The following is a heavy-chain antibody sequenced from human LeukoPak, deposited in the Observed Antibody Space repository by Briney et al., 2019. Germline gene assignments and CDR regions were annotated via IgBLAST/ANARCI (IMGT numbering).Heavy chain of an antibody. CDR1: GFTFSSYG. Sequence: GALRLSCAASGFTFSSYGMSWVRQAPGKGLEWVSAISGSGGSTYYADSVKGRFTISRDNSKNTLYLQMNSLRAEDTAVYYCAKADSSGYGYYYYYYMDVWGKGTTVTVSS. V-gene: IGHV3-23*01. D-gene: IGHD3-22*01. CDR3: AKADSSGYGYYYYYYMDV. J-gene: IGHJ6*03. CDR2: ISGSGGST.